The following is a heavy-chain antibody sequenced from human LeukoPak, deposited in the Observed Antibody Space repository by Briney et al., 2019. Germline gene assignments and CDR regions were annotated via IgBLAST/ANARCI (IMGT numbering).Heavy chain of an antibody. CDR3: ASQGFSSGWFLGSFYFDY. J-gene: IGHJ4*02. Sequence: ASVTLSGKASGYTFTGYYMHWVRQAPGQGLEWMGWINPNSGGTNYAQKFQGRVTMTRGTSISTAYMELSRLRSDDTAVYYCASQGFSSGWFLGSFYFDYWGQRTL. V-gene: IGHV1-2*02. CDR1: GYTFTGYY. CDR2: INPNSGGT. D-gene: IGHD6-19*01.